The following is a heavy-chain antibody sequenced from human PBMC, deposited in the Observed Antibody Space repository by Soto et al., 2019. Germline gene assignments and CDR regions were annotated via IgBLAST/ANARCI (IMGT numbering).Heavy chain of an antibody. CDR2: ISYDGSNK. Sequence: GGSLRLSCAASGFTFSSCAMHWVRQAPGKGLEWVAVISYDGSNKYYADSVKGRFTISRDNSKNTLYLQMNSLRAEDTAVYYCARDVESGSSQYYYYYYCMDVWGQGTTVTVSS. D-gene: IGHD1-26*01. J-gene: IGHJ6*02. CDR1: GFTFSSCA. V-gene: IGHV3-30-3*01. CDR3: ARDVESGSSQYYYYYYCMDV.